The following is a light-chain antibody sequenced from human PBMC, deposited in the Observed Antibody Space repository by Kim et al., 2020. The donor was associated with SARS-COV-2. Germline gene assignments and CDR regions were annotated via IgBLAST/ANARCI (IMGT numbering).Light chain of an antibody. Sequence: EVVMTLSPPSLSVSPGDRATLSCRASQSVTNHLAWYQQKPGQAPRLLIYDTSVRATGIPARFSGSGSGTRFTLTISIVQSEDSAVYFCQQYNNWPPFTFGQGTRLEIK. V-gene: IGKV3D-15*03. J-gene: IGKJ5*01. CDR2: DTS. CDR3: QQYNNWPPFT. CDR1: QSVTNH.